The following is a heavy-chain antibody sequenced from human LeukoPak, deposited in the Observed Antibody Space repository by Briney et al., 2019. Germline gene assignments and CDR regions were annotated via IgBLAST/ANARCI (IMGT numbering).Heavy chain of an antibody. CDR3: ARGVYIAAAQYGN. CDR1: GGSISSYY. CDR2: IYYSGTT. V-gene: IGHV4-59*01. D-gene: IGHD6-13*01. Sequence: SETLSLTCTVSGGSISSYYWSLIRQPPGKGLEWIGYIYYSGTTNYNPSLKSRVTISVDTSKNQFSLKLSSVTAADTAVYYCARGVYIAAAQYGNWGQGTLVTVSS. J-gene: IGHJ4*02.